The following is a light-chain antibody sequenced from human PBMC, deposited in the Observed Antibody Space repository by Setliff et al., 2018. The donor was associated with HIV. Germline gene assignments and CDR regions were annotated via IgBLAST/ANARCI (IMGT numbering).Light chain of an antibody. CDR3: CSYGGTYTWV. Sequence: QSALTQPRSVSGSPGQSVTISCTGTSSDVGDYNYVSWYQHHPGKAPKVMIYDVTKRPSGVPDRFSGSKSGNTASLTISGLQAEDEADYYCCSYGGTYTWVFDGGTKVTVL. V-gene: IGLV2-11*01. J-gene: IGLJ3*02. CDR2: DVT. CDR1: SSDVGDYNY.